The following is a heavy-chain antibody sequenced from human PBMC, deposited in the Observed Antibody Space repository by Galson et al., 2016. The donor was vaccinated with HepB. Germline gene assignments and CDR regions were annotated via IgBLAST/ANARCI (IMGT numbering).Heavy chain of an antibody. J-gene: IGHJ4*02. D-gene: IGHD2-15*01. CDR2: VNGGNGNT. Sequence: SVKVSCKASGYTFSNYAIHWVRQAPGQRLEWMGWVNGGNGNTYYSQTFQDRLTITRDTSASTAYMELSNLRSEDTAVFYCARDKGYCSGGSCFLAYFFDYWGPGTLVTVS. V-gene: IGHV1-3*01. CDR3: ARDKGYCSGGSCFLAYFFDY. CDR1: GYTFSNYA.